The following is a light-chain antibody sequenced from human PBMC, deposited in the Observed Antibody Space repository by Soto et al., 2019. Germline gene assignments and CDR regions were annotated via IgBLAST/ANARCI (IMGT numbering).Light chain of an antibody. Sequence: DIQMTQSPYSLSASVGDRVTITCRASQSISSYLNWYQQKPGKAPKLLIYAASSLQSGVPSGFSGSGSGTDFTLTISSLQPEDFATYYCQQSYSTETFGQGTKVVIK. CDR2: AAS. CDR1: QSISSY. V-gene: IGKV1-39*01. CDR3: QQSYSTET. J-gene: IGKJ1*01.